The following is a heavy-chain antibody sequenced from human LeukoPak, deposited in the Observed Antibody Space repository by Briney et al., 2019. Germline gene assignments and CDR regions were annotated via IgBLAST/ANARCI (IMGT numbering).Heavy chain of an antibody. Sequence: SETLSLTCAVANESVSRGSYSWSWIRQSPGKGLEWIGYIYYTGGTYYNPSLKSRVTISADKSKNEFSLKLKSVTAADTAMYYCARDLSKVVDYWGQGTLVTVSS. D-gene: IGHD2-15*01. J-gene: IGHJ4*02. CDR1: NESVSRGSYS. CDR3: ARDLSKVVDY. V-gene: IGHV4-30-2*06. CDR2: IYYTGGT.